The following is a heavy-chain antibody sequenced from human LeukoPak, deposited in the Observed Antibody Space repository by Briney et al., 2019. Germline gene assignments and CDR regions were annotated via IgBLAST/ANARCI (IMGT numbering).Heavy chain of an antibody. Sequence: GGALRLSCSVSAFTFNTFDNFAMTWVRQAPGKGLERVGFIRSKAYGGTTEYAASVKGRFTISRDDSKSIAYLQMNSLKAEDTAVYYCTRGWLDGGIFDYWGQGTLVTVSS. J-gene: IGHJ4*02. CDR2: IRSKAYGGTT. CDR1: AFTFNTFDNFA. V-gene: IGHV3-49*04. D-gene: IGHD6-19*01. CDR3: TRGWLDGGIFDY.